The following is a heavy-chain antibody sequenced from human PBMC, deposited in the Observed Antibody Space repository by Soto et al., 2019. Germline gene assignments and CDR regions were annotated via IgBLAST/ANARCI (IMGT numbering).Heavy chain of an antibody. J-gene: IGHJ6*02. Sequence: EVELLESGGGLVRPGGSLRLSCAASGFTFSHYVLSWVRQSPERGLEWVSSISGSGSSVYVADSVRGRFIMSRDLSTNTVSLQMNSLRAEETAVYYCAKVRASYLSASYFYYGLDVWGQGTTVTVSS. V-gene: IGHV3-23*01. CDR3: AKVRASYLSASYFYYGLDV. CDR1: GFTFSHYV. D-gene: IGHD3-10*01. CDR2: ISGSGSSV.